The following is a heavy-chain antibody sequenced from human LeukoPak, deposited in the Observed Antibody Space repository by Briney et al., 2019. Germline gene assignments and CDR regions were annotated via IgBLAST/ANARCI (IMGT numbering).Heavy chain of an antibody. CDR3: ARVVRDITIFGVVIYWFDP. J-gene: IGHJ5*02. CDR1: GGSISSGGYS. D-gene: IGHD3-3*01. Sequence: SETLSLTCAVSGGSISSGGYSWSWIRQPPGKGLEWIGYIYHSGSTYYNPSLKSRVTISVDRSKNQFSLKLCSVTAADTAVYYCARVVRDITIFGVVIYWFDPWGQGTLVTVSS. V-gene: IGHV4-30-2*01. CDR2: IYHSGST.